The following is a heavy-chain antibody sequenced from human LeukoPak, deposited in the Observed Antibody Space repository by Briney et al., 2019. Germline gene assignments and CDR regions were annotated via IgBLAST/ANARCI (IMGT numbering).Heavy chain of an antibody. CDR2: IKQDGSEK. CDR3: ARVTGYSSSPGVDY. D-gene: IGHD6-6*01. CDR1: GFTFSSYW. Sequence: GGSLRLSCAASGFTFSSYWMSWVRQAPGKGLERVANIKQDGSEKYYVDSVKGRFTISRDNAKNSLYLQMNSLRAEDTAVYYCARVTGYSSSPGVDYWGQGTLVTVSS. V-gene: IGHV3-7*01. J-gene: IGHJ4*02.